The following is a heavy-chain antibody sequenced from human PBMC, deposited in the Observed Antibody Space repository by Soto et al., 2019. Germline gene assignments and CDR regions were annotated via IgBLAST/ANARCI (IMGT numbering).Heavy chain of an antibody. D-gene: IGHD6-13*01. CDR2: IGGSGSAI. V-gene: IGHV3-48*03. J-gene: IGHJ6*02. Sequence: HGGSLRLSCAASGFTFTSYEMNSVRQAPGKGLEWVSYIGGSGSAIYYAXSVKGRFTISRDNARNSLYLQMNSLRAEDTAVYYCARVSSSWPDPVVWGQGSAVTVSS. CDR1: GFTFTSYE. CDR3: ARVSSSWPDPVV.